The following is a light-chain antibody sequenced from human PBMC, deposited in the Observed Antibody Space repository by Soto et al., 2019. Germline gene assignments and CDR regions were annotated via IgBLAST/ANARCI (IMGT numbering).Light chain of an antibody. CDR2: DAS. V-gene: IGKV1-12*02. CDR3: HQATTFPFT. CDR1: QGISSW. J-gene: IGKJ3*01. Sequence: DMQMTQSPSSVSASVGDRVIITCRASQGISSWLAWYQQKPGKAPNLLIYDASRLQSGVASRFSGSGSGTNFTLTSISLEPEDTSTYYCHQATTFPFTFGPGTTVDI.